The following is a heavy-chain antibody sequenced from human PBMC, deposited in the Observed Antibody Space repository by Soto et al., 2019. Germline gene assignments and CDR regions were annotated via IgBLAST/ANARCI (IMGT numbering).Heavy chain of an antibody. CDR2: IIPIFGIA. J-gene: IGHJ4*02. Sequence: ASVKVSCKASGGTFSRYSITWVRQAPGHGLEWIGRIIPIFGIASYAQKFQGRVTITRDTSASTAYMELSSLRSEDTAVYYCARDLGGWPDYWGQGTLVTVSS. V-gene: IGHV1-69*04. CDR3: ARDLGGWPDY. CDR1: GGTFSRYS. D-gene: IGHD2-15*01.